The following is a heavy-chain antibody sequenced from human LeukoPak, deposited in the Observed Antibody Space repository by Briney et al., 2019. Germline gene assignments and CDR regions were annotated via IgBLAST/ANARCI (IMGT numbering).Heavy chain of an antibody. CDR3: ARDPYSGSYGADYYYYMDV. CDR1: GFTFSDYY. Sequence: GGSLRLSCAASGFTFSDYYMTWFRQAPGKGLEWVSYISGGGTTINYADSVKGRFTISRDNAKSSLYLQMNSLRAEDTAVYYCARDPYSGSYGADYYYYMDVWGKGTTVTISS. V-gene: IGHV3-11*04. CDR2: ISGGGTTI. D-gene: IGHD1-26*01. J-gene: IGHJ6*03.